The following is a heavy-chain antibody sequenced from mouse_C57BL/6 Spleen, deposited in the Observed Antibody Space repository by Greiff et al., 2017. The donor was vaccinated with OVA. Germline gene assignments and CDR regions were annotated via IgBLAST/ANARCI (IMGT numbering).Heavy chain of an antibody. CDR2: ISDGGSYT. D-gene: IGHD2-1*01. J-gene: IGHJ1*03. CDR3: ARRYGNYGDWYFDV. Sequence: EVMLVESGGGLVKPGGSLKLSCAASGFTFSSYAMSWVRQTPEKRLEWVATISDGGSYTYYPDNVKGRFTISRDNAKNNLYLQMSHLKSEDTAMYYCARRYGNYGDWYFDVWGTGTTVTVSS. V-gene: IGHV5-4*03. CDR1: GFTFSSYA.